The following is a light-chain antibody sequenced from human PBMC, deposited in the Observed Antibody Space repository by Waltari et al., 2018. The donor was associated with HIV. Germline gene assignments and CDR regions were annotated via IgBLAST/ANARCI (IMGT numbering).Light chain of an antibody. CDR3: GTWDPRLSVGV. Sequence: QSVLTQPPSVSAAPGQEVTISCSGSSSNIGSDYVSWYQHVPGEAPRLLIYDNNNRPSGIPDRFSGSKSGTSATLGITGLQPGDEAHYYGGTWDPRLSVGVFGGGTKLTVL. CDR2: DNN. V-gene: IGLV1-51*01. J-gene: IGLJ3*02. CDR1: SSNIGSDY.